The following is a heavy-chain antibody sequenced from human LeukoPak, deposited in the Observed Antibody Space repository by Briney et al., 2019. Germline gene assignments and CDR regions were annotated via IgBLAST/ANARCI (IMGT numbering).Heavy chain of an antibody. Sequence: SETLSLTCTVSGGSVSTYYWNWIRQPPGKGLEWIGYIYYSGNTNYNPSLKSRLTISVDTSNNQFPLKLSSVTAADTAVYYCASTSGYCSGGNCYSAFDYWGQGTLVTVSS. CDR3: ASTSGYCSGGNCYSAFDY. J-gene: IGHJ4*02. CDR1: GGSVSTYY. D-gene: IGHD2-15*01. CDR2: IYYSGNT. V-gene: IGHV4-59*02.